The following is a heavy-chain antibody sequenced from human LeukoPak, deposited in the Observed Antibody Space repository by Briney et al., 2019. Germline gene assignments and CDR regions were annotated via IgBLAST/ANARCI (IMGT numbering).Heavy chain of an antibody. CDR3: AIVPSTNWFDYYFDY. J-gene: IGHJ4*02. Sequence: GGSLRLSCAASGFTFSSYAMSWVRQAPGKGLEWVSGISGSGDSTYYADSVKGRFTISRDNSKNTLYLQMNSLRADDTAVYYCAIVPSTNWFDYYFDYWGPGTLVTVSS. V-gene: IGHV3-23*01. CDR1: GFTFSSYA. D-gene: IGHD6-13*01. CDR2: ISGSGDST.